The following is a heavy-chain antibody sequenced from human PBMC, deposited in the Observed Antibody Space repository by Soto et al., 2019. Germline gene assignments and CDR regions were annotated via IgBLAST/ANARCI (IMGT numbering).Heavy chain of an antibody. D-gene: IGHD5-18*01. CDR3: ARRGYSYGYEVGYYGMDV. J-gene: IGHJ6*02. V-gene: IGHV1-69*13. CDR1: GGTFSSYA. Sequence: SVKVSCKASGGTFSSYAISWVRQAPGQGLEWMGGIIPIFGTANYAQKFQGRVTITADESTSTAYMELSSLRSEDTAVYYCARRGYSYGYEVGYYGMDVWGQGTTVTVSS. CDR2: IIPIFGTA.